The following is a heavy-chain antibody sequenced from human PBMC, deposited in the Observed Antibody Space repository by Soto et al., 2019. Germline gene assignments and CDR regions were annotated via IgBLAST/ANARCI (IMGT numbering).Heavy chain of an antibody. CDR3: ARHRGSPGSYFGMDV. J-gene: IGHJ6*02. Sequence: GESLKISCKGSGYSFTSYWINWVRQMPGKGLEWMGVIYPGDSDTRYSPSFQGQVTISADKSINTAYLQWRSLKASDTAVYYCARHRGSPGSYFGMDVWGQGTKVTSP. CDR2: IYPGDSDT. CDR1: GYSFTSYW. D-gene: IGHD5-12*01. V-gene: IGHV5-51*01.